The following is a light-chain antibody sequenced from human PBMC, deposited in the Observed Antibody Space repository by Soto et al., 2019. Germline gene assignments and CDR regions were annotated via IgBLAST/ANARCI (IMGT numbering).Light chain of an antibody. CDR1: QRVSNTY. CDR2: GAS. CDR3: QQNGSSGT. Sequence: VVTQSPCALSLYQGERATLSCRASQRVSNTYLAWYQQKHAQAPSVLIYGASNRATGIPDRFSGSGSGTDFTLTSSRLEAEDFAVYYWQQNGSSGTFGEGTNVDI. J-gene: IGKJ4*02. V-gene: IGKV3-20*01.